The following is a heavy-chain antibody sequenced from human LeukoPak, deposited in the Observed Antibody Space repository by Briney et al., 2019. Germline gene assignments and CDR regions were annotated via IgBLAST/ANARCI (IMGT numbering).Heavy chain of an antibody. CDR1: GFTFSSYS. D-gene: IGHD2-2*01. V-gene: IGHV3-48*04. CDR3: ARVDGDIVVAPAAIDY. CDR2: ISSSSSTI. Sequence: PGGSLRLSCAASGFTFSSYSMNWVRQAPGKGLEWVSYISSSSSTIYYADSVKGRFTISRDNAKNSLYLQMNSLRAEDTAVYYCARVDGDIVVAPAAIDYWGQGTLVTVSS. J-gene: IGHJ4*02.